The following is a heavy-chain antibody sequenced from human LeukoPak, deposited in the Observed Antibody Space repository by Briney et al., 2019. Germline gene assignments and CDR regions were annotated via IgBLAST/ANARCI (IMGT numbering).Heavy chain of an antibody. J-gene: IGHJ4*02. CDR3: ARIDDYGDYFLDY. CDR2: INPNSGGT. Sequence: GASVKVSCKASGYTFTGYYMHWVRQAPGQGLEWMGWINPNSGGTNYAQKFQGRVTMTRDTSISTAYMELSRLRSDDTAVYYCARIDDYGDYFLDYWGQGTLVTVSS. D-gene: IGHD4-17*01. V-gene: IGHV1-2*02. CDR1: GYTFTGYY.